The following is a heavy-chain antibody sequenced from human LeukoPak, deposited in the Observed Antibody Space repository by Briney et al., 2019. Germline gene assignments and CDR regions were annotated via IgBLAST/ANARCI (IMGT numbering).Heavy chain of an antibody. V-gene: IGHV3-23*01. CDR2: ISGSGTVT. CDR3: AKTSVGEGRIIGSGYFDN. J-gene: IGHJ4*02. Sequence: GSLRLSCAASGFTFSNHAMNWVRQAPGKGLEWVSIISGSGTVTYYADSVKGRFTISRDNSKNTLYLQMNSLRAEDTAVYYCAKTSVGEGRIIGSGYFDNWGQGTLVTVSS. CDR1: GFTFSNHA. D-gene: IGHD2-15*01.